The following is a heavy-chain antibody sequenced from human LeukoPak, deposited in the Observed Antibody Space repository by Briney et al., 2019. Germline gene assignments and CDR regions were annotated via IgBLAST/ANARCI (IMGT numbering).Heavy chain of an antibody. D-gene: IGHD3-10*01. CDR1: GFTFSSYA. V-gene: IGHV3-64*01. Sequence: GGSLRLSCAASGFTFSSYAMHWVRQAPGKGREYVSAISSNGGSTYYANSVKGRFTISRDNSKNTLYLQMGSLRAEDMAVYYCARSPGEVVNPEYAFDIWGQGTMVTVSS. CDR3: ARSPGEVVNPEYAFDI. J-gene: IGHJ3*02. CDR2: ISSNGGST.